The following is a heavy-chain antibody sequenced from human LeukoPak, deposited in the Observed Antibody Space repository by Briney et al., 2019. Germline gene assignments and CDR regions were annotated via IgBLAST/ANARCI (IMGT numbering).Heavy chain of an antibody. Sequence: GASVKVSCKVSGHSLSEFSMHWVRQAPGKGLEWMGGFDAVGGQMIYPQKFQGRVTMTEDSSTDTAYMELASLTSDDTAIYYCAAWGFTTTVIVVEGGWFDPWGQGTLVTVSS. D-gene: IGHD1-26*01. V-gene: IGHV1-24*01. CDR3: AAWGFTTTVIVVEGGWFDP. CDR2: FDAVGGQM. J-gene: IGHJ5*02. CDR1: GHSLSEFS.